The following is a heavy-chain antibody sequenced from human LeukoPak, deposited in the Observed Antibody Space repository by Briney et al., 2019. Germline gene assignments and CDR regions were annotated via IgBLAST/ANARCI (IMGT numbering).Heavy chain of an antibody. V-gene: IGHV3-9*01. CDR3: VAGYYNVMGYYYYYGMDV. CDR1: GFTFDDYA. J-gene: IGHJ6*02. Sequence: PGGSLRLSCAASGFTFDDYAMHWVRQAPGKGLEWVSGISWNSGSIGYADSVKGRFTISRDNAKNSLYLQMNSLRAEDTAVYYCVAGYYNVMGYYYYYGMDVWGQGATVTVSS. CDR2: ISWNSGSI. D-gene: IGHD3-9*01.